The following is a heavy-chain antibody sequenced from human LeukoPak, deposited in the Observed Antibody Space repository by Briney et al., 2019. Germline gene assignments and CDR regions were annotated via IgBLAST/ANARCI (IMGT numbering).Heavy chain of an antibody. V-gene: IGHV3-23*01. J-gene: IGHJ4*02. CDR1: GFTFSSYA. CDR3: AITMVRGVIGGFGD. D-gene: IGHD3-10*01. Sequence: GGSLRLSCAASGFTFSSYAMSWVRQAPGKGLEWVSAISGSGGSTYYADSVKGQFTISRDNSKNTLYLQMNSLRAEDTAVYYCAITMVRGVIGGFGDWGQGTLVTVSS. CDR2: ISGSGGST.